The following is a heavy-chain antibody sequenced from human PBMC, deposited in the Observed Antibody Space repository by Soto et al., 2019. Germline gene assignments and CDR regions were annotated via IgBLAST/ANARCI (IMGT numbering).Heavy chain of an antibody. J-gene: IGHJ6*02. CDR2: IDPSDSYT. D-gene: IGHD2-15*01. CDR3: ARQVGSCYSCYSGMDV. V-gene: IGHV5-10-1*01. CDR1: GYSFINYW. Sequence: GESLKISCKGSGYSFINYWITWVRQMPGKGLEWMGRIDPSDSYTTYSPSFQGHVTISADKSLSTAYLQWSSLQASDTAMYACARQVGSCYSCYSGMDVWGQGTTVTVSS.